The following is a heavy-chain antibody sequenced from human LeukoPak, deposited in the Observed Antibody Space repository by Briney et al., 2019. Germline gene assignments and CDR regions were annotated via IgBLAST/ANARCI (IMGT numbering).Heavy chain of an antibody. CDR3: ASALEMATIGAFDI. CDR2: IYYSGST. V-gene: IGHV4-59*08. J-gene: IGHJ3*02. Sequence: SETLSLTCTVPGGSISSYYWSWIRQPPGKGLEWIGYIYYSGSTNYNPSLKSRVTISVDTSKNQFSLKLSSVTAADTAVYYCASALEMATIGAFDIWGQGTMVTVSS. D-gene: IGHD5-24*01. CDR1: GGSISSYY.